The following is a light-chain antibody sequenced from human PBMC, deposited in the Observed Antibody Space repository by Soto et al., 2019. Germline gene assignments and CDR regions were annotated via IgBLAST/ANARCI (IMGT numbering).Light chain of an antibody. CDR3: QQSYSTLVLT. Sequence: IQMTQSPSSLSASVGDSVTITCRASQGVDSDLSWYQQRPGKAPKLLIYGASNLHSGVPSRFSGRGSGTLFTLTISSLQPEDVATYYCQQSYSTLVLTCGGGTKVELK. J-gene: IGKJ4*01. CDR2: GAS. V-gene: IGKV1-39*01. CDR1: QGVDSD.